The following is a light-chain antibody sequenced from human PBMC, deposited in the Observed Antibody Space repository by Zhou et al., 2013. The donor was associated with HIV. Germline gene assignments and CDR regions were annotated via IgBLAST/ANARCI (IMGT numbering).Light chain of an antibody. CDR2: DTS. V-gene: IGKV1-39*01. CDR3: QQSYITPPT. Sequence: DIQMTQSPSSLSASVGDRVTITCRASQSISYFLNWYQHKPGKAPNLLIYDTSSLQSGVPSRFSGSGSGTDFTLTISSLQLEDFATYYCQQSYITPPTFGQGTKVE. CDR1: QSISYF. J-gene: IGKJ1*01.